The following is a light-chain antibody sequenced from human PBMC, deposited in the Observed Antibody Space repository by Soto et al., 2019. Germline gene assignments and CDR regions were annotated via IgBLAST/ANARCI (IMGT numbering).Light chain of an antibody. Sequence: IQLTQSPSSLSASVGDRVTITCRASQGISSYLAWYQQKPGKAPKLLIHKASTLKSGVPSRFSGSGSGTEFTLTISSLQPDDFATYYCQQYNSYPLTFGLGTRLEI. V-gene: IGKV1-9*01. CDR3: QQYNSYPLT. CDR1: QGISSY. CDR2: KAS. J-gene: IGKJ5*01.